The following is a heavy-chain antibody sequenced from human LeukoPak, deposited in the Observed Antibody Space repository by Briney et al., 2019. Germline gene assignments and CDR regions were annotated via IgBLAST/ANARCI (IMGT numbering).Heavy chain of an antibody. J-gene: IGHJ5*02. D-gene: IGHD6-13*01. V-gene: IGHV4-34*01. CDR3: ARVVGSTRRIAAAARNNWFDP. CDR1: GGSFSGYY. Sequence: PSETLSLTCAAYGGSFSGYYWSWIRQPPGKGLEWIGEINHSGSTNYNPSLKSRVTISVDTSKNQFSLKLSSVTAADTAVYYCARVVGSTRRIAAAARNNWFDPWGQGTLVTVSS. CDR2: INHSGST.